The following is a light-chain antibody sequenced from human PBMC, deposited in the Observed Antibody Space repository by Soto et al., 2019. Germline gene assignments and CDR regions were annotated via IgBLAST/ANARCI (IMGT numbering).Light chain of an antibody. CDR2: EVS. J-gene: IGLJ1*01. V-gene: IGLV2-8*01. CDR1: STDVGGYNY. Sequence: QSVLTQPPSASESPGQSVTISCTGTSTDVGGYNYISWYQHHPGKGPKLIIYEVSERPSGVPDRFSGSKSGNTAPLTVSGLQAEDEADYYCSSYAGSNNRGVFGSGTKVTVL. CDR3: SSYAGSNNRGV.